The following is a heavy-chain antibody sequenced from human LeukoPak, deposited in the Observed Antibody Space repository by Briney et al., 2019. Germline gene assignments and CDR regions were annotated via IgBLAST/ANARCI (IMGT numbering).Heavy chain of an antibody. J-gene: IGHJ4*02. D-gene: IGHD5-18*01. Sequence: ASVKVSCKASGYTFTGYYMHWVRQAPGQGLEWMGWINPNSGGTNSAQKFQGRVTMTRDTSISTAYMELSRLRSDDTAVYYCASVEPMIREHTAMVPFDYWGQGTLVTVSS. CDR3: ASVEPMIREHTAMVPFDY. CDR1: GYTFTGYY. CDR2: INPNSGGT. V-gene: IGHV1-2*02.